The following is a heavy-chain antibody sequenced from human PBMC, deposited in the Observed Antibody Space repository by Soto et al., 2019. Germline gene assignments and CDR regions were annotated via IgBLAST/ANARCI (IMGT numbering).Heavy chain of an antibody. V-gene: IGHV4-4*02. Sequence: QVQLQESGPGLVKPSGTLSLTCAVSGGSISSSNWWSWVRQPPGKGLEWIGEIYHSGSTNYNPSLKSRVTLSVDKPKNQFSLKLSSVTAADTAVYYCARDYVGVGYQYLAPTRGQGTLVTVSS. CDR2: IYHSGST. CDR3: ARDYVGVGYQYLAPT. J-gene: IGHJ4*02. D-gene: IGHD3-16*01. CDR1: GGSISSSNW.